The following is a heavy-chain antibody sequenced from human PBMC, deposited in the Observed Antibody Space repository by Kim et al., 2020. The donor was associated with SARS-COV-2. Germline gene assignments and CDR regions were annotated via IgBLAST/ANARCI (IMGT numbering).Heavy chain of an antibody. Sequence: GGSLRLSCAASGFTFSSYSMNWVRQAPGKGLEWVSYISSSSTIYYADSVKGRFTISRDNAKNSLYLQMNSLRAEDTAVYYCARVYYSSCCAYWGQGTLVTVSS. CDR1: GFTFSSYS. CDR2: ISSSSTI. CDR3: ARVYYSSCCAY. D-gene: IGHD6-13*01. V-gene: IGHV3-48*04. J-gene: IGHJ4*02.